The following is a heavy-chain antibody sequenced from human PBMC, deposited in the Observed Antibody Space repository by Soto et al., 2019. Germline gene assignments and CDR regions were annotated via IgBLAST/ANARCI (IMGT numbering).Heavy chain of an antibody. V-gene: IGHV4-30-4*01. CDR2: VFYSGAT. J-gene: IGHJ4*02. CDR1: GGPIKTGDYY. Sequence: SETLSLTCNVSGGPIKTGDYYWSWIRQPPGKGLEWIGYVFYSGATNYSPSLKSRAAISMDTSKNQFSLSLTSVTAADTAVYYCARAGFSYGHLLFWGQGIRVT. D-gene: IGHD3-10*01. CDR3: ARAGFSYGHLLF.